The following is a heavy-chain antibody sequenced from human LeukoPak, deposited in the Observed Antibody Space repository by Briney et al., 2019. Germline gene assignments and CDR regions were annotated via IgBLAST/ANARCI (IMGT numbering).Heavy chain of an antibody. J-gene: IGHJ6*04. CDR3: ATQAYYYGSGSYLDV. D-gene: IGHD3-10*01. V-gene: IGHV3-30*02. CDR2: IRYDGSNK. Sequence: GGSLRLSCAASGFTFSNYGMHWVRQAPGKGLEWVAFIRYDGSNKYYADSVKGRFTISRDNSKNTLYLQMNSLRAEDTAVYYCATQAYYYGSGSYLDVWGKGTTVTISS. CDR1: GFTFSNYG.